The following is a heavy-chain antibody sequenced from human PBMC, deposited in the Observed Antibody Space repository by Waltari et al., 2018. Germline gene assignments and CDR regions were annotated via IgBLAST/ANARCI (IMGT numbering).Heavy chain of an antibody. CDR2: ISPTYST. J-gene: IGHJ4*02. V-gene: IGHV3-23*01. CDR1: GFLFRDYV. Sequence: EVQLLESGRTLVQPGGSLRLPCDTYGFLFRDYVMSLVRQPPGKGLEWVSSISPTYSTFYAESVKGRSSISRDNSKSTVFLQLDRVSAEDTAVYFCAQYDHGSYLPPLRHWGQGILVTVSS. D-gene: IGHD6-19*01. CDR3: AQYDHGSYLPPLRH.